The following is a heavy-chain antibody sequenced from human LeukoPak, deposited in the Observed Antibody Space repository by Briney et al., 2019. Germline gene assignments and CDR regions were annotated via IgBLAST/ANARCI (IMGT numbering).Heavy chain of an antibody. J-gene: IGHJ5*02. CDR1: GFTFSSYA. D-gene: IGHD2-15*01. CDR2: ISGSGGST. Sequence: PGGSLRLSCAASGFTFSSYAMSWVRQAPGKGLEWVSAISGSGGSTYYADSVKGRFTISRDNSKNTLYLQMNSLRAEDTAVYYCAKRGKDCSGGSCYRGWFDPWGQGTLVTASS. CDR3: AKRGKDCSGGSCYRGWFDP. V-gene: IGHV3-23*01.